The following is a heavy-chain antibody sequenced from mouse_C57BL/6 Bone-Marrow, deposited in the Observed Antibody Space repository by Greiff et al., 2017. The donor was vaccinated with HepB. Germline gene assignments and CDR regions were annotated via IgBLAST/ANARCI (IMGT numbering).Heavy chain of an antibody. D-gene: IGHD1-1*01. CDR2: IDPSDSET. Sequence: QVQLKQPGAELVRPGSSVKLSCKASGYTFTSYWMHWVKQRPIQGLEWIGNIDPSDSETHYNQKFKDKATLTVDKSSSTAYMQLSSLTSEDSAVYYCATVVAGRFAYWGQGTLVTVSA. CDR1: GYTFTSYW. V-gene: IGHV1-52*01. J-gene: IGHJ3*01. CDR3: ATVVAGRFAY.